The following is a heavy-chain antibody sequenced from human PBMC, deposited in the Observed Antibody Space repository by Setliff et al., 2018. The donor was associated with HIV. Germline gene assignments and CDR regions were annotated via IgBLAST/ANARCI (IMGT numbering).Heavy chain of an antibody. Sequence: SETLSLTCTVSGGSISPHYWSWIRQPPGKGLEWIGYIYYSGIISYSPSLKSRITISVGTSKNQFALRLKSVTAADTAVYYCARNGPFPTDAFDIWGQGTKVTVSS. J-gene: IGHJ3*02. CDR1: GGSISPHY. CDR3: ARNGPFPTDAFDI. D-gene: IGHD1-1*01. CDR2: IYYSGII. V-gene: IGHV4-59*11.